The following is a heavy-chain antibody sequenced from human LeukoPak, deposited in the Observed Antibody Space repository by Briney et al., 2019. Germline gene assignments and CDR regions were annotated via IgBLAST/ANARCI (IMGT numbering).Heavy chain of an antibody. CDR3: ARPTYYYGSGSYYGSLDAFDN. CDR2: ISGSGGST. CDR1: GFTFSSYA. D-gene: IGHD3-10*01. V-gene: IGHV3-23*01. Sequence: GGSLRLSCAASGFTFSSYAMSWVRQAPGKGLEWVSAISGSGGSTYYADSVKGRFTIFRDNSKNTLYLQMNSLRAEDTAVYYCARPTYYYGSGSYYGSLDAFDNWGQGTMVTVSS. J-gene: IGHJ3*02.